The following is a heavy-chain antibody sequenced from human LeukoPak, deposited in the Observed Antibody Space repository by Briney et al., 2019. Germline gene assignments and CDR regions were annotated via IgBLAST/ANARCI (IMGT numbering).Heavy chain of an antibody. V-gene: IGHV3-30*18. CDR1: GFTFSSYG. Sequence: GGSLRLSCAASGFTFSSYGMHWVRQAPGKELEWVAAIASDGNNKYYAESVKGRFTISRDNAKNSLFLQMNSLRAEDTAMYYCAKGTKPVMTIPDYWGQGILVTVSS. J-gene: IGHJ4*02. CDR3: AKGTKPVMTIPDY. CDR2: IASDGNNK. D-gene: IGHD1/OR15-1a*01.